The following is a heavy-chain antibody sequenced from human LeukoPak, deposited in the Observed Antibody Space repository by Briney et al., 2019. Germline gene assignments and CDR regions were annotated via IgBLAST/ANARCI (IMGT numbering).Heavy chain of an antibody. J-gene: IGHJ3*02. CDR2: INHSGST. D-gene: IGHD2-2*01. Sequence: SESLSLTCAVYGGSFSGYYWSWIRQPPGKGLEWIGEINHSGSTNYNPSLKSRVTISVDTSKNQFSLKLSSVTAADTAVYYCARSPHSNGTSPRPNDAFDIWGQGTMVTVSS. CDR1: GGSFSGYY. V-gene: IGHV4-34*01. CDR3: ARSPHSNGTSPRPNDAFDI.